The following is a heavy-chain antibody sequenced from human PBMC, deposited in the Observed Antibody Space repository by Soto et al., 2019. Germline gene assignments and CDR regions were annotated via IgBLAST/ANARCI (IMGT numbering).Heavy chain of an antibody. CDR2: MNANNGNT. CDR1: GYTFTSYD. Sequence: ASVKVSCKASGYTFTSYDINWVRQATGQGLEWMGWMNANNGNTGYAQKLQGRVTMTTDTSTSTAYMELRSLRSDDTAVYYCARDGQWLVTDAFDIWGQGTMVTVSS. J-gene: IGHJ3*02. D-gene: IGHD6-19*01. V-gene: IGHV1-18*01. CDR3: ARDGQWLVTDAFDI.